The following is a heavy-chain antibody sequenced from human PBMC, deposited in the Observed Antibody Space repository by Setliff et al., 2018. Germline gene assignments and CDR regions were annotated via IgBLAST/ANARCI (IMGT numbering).Heavy chain of an antibody. CDR2: ISGYTGET. CDR3: TRSRAPSVVLAADFDF. J-gene: IGHJ4*02. Sequence: ASVKVSCKTSGFSFTSFGFSWVRQAPGQGLEWMGLISGYTGETNYAQKFQARVTMTADTSTKTVYMELRSLTSDDTAVYYCTRSRAPSVVLAADFDFWGQGTPVTVSS. CDR1: GFSFTSFG. D-gene: IGHD2-21*01. V-gene: IGHV1-18*01.